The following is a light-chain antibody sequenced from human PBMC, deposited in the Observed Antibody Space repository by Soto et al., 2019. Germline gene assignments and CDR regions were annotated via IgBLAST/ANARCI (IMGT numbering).Light chain of an antibody. Sequence: QSVLTQPPSASGTPGQRVTISCSGSSSNIGSNTVNWYQQLPGTAPKLLIYSNNQRPSGGPDRFSGAKSGTSASLAISGLQYEDEADYYCAAWDDSLNGSVVFGGGTKLTVL. CDR2: SNN. V-gene: IGLV1-44*01. CDR3: AAWDDSLNGSVV. CDR1: SSNIGSNT. J-gene: IGLJ2*01.